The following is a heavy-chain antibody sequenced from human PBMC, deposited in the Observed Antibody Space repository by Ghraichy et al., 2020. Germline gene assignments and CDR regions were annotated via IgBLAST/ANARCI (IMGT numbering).Heavy chain of an antibody. D-gene: IGHD5-12*01. V-gene: IGHV4-59*01. CDR2: IYYTGST. Sequence: SETLSLTCTVSGGSISTYYWSWIWQPPGKELEWIGYIYYTGSTNYNPSLKSRVTVSVDTSKNQFSLKLSSVTAADTAVYYCARASGYYSSVDSWGQGTLVTVSS. CDR1: GGSISTYY. CDR3: ARASGYYSSVDS. J-gene: IGHJ4*02.